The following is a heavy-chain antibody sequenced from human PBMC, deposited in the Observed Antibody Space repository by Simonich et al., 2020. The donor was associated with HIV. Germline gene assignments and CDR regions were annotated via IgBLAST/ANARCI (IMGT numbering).Heavy chain of an antibody. Sequence: QVQLQQWGAGLLKPSETLSLTCAVYGGSFSGYYWTWIRQPPGKGLEWIGEINHSWSTNSNPTLKSRVTRSVDTSKNQFSLKLNSVTAADTAIYYCARLRGDRYDYWGQGTLVTVSS. D-gene: IGHD2-21*02. CDR2: INHSWST. CDR1: GGSFSGYY. CDR3: ARLRGDRYDY. V-gene: IGHV4-34*01. J-gene: IGHJ4*02.